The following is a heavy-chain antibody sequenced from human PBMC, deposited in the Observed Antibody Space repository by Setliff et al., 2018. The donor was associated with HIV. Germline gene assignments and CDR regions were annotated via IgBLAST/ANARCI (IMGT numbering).Heavy chain of an antibody. CDR1: GYTFTSYY. CDR2: INPSGGST. V-gene: IGHV1-46*01. Sequence: ASVKVSCKASGYTFTSYYMHWVRQAPGQGLEWMGIINPSGGSTSYAQRFQGRVTMTRDTSTSTVYMELSSLRSEDTAVYYCATPRAGTGRFDYWGQGTLVTVSS. CDR3: ATPRAGTGRFDY. J-gene: IGHJ4*02. D-gene: IGHD1-1*01.